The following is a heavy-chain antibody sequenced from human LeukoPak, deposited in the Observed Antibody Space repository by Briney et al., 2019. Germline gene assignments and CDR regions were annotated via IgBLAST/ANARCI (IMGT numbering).Heavy chain of an antibody. Sequence: ASVKVSCKVSGYTLTELSMHWVRQAPGKGLEWMGGFDPEDGETIYAQKFQGRVTMTEDTSTDTAYMELSSLRSEDTAVYCCAIWAPASNVAVAAPDYYFDYWGQGTLVTVSS. CDR1: GYTLTELS. CDR2: FDPEDGET. J-gene: IGHJ4*02. V-gene: IGHV1-24*01. CDR3: AIWAPASNVAVAAPDYYFDY. D-gene: IGHD6-19*01.